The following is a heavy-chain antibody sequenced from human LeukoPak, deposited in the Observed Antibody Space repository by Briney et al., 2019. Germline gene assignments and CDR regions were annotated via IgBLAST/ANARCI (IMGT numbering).Heavy chain of an antibody. CDR1: GASIRSNSYY. Sequence: PSETLSLTCSVSGASIRSNSYYWAWIRQPPGKELEWIGTVYYSGSTYYNPSLKSRVTISVDTSNNQLSLKLTSVTAAGTAVYYCARQFFWSGYSHAFDIWGQGTMVTVSS. CDR3: ARQFFWSGYSHAFDI. D-gene: IGHD3-3*01. CDR2: VYYSGST. J-gene: IGHJ3*02. V-gene: IGHV4-39*01.